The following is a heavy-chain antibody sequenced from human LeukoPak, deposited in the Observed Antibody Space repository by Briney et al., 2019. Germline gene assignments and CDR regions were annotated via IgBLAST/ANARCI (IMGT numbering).Heavy chain of an antibody. D-gene: IGHD6-13*01. CDR2: IYHSGST. J-gene: IGHJ4*02. CDR3: ARAAAGLVA. Sequence: SETLSLTCTVSGYSISSGSYWGWIRQPPGKGLEWIGSIYHSGSTYYNPSLKSRVTISVDTSKNQFSLNLSSVTAADTAVYYCARAAAGLVAWGQGTLVTVSS. V-gene: IGHV4-38-2*02. CDR1: GYSISSGSY.